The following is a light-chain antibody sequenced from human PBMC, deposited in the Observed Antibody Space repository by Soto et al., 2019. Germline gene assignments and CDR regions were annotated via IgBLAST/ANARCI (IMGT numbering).Light chain of an antibody. V-gene: IGLV3-25*03. CDR1: ALPKQY. CDR3: QSADSSGTPYVV. J-gene: IGLJ2*01. CDR2: KDS. Sequence: SYELTQPPSVSVSPGQTARITCSGDALPKQYAYWYQQKPGQAPVLAIYKDSERPSGIPERFSGSSSGTTVTLTISGVQAEDEADYYCQSADSSGTPYVVFGGGTQLTVL.